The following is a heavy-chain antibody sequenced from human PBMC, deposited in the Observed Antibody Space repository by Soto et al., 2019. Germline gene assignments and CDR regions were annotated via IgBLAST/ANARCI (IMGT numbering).Heavy chain of an antibody. V-gene: IGHV1-24*01. D-gene: IGHD2-2*01. Sequence: ASVKVSCKVSGYSLSDLSIHWVRQAPGKGLEWMGDLDAEDGETIYAQKLQGRGTMTEDTSTDTAYMELSSLTSEDTAMYYCATLPRTIERTPAAIWSFDSWGQGTLVTVSS. CDR2: LDAEDGET. CDR3: ATLPRTIERTPAAIWSFDS. CDR1: GYSLSDLS. J-gene: IGHJ4*02.